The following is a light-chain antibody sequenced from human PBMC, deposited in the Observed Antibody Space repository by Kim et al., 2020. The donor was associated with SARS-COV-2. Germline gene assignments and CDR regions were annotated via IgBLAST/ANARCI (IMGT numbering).Light chain of an antibody. Sequence: QRVTISCSGSSSNIGNNAVNWYQQLPGKAPKLLIYYDDLLPSGVSDRFSGSKSGTSASLAISGLQSEDEADYYCAAWDDSLNGLVFGTGTKVTVL. V-gene: IGLV1-36*01. CDR3: AAWDDSLNGLV. J-gene: IGLJ1*01. CDR2: YDD. CDR1: SSNIGNNA.